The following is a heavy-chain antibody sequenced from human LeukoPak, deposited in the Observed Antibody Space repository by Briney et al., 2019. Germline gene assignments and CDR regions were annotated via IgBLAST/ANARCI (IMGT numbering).Heavy chain of an antibody. D-gene: IGHD2-2*01. CDR1: GFTFSSYG. CDR3: ATEGYCSSTSCYSFRMGDY. J-gene: IGHJ4*02. V-gene: IGHV3-30*03. CDR2: ISYDGSNK. Sequence: GGSLRLSCGASGFTFSSYGMHWVRQAPGKGLEWVAVISYDGSNKYYADSVEGRFTISRDNSKNTVYLQMHSLRAEDTAVYYCATEGYCSSTSCYSFRMGDYWGQGTLVTVSS.